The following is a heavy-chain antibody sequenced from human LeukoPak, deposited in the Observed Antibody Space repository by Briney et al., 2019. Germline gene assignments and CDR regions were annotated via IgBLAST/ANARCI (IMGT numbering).Heavy chain of an antibody. D-gene: IGHD1-26*01. Sequence: APVKVSCKASGYTFTSYYMHWVRQAPGQGLEWIGIINPSGGSTSYAQKFQGRVTMTRDTSTSTVYMELSSLRSEDTAVYYCARDISIQWELLRHYYYGMDVWGQGTTVTVSS. CDR2: INPSGGST. CDR1: GYTFTSYY. V-gene: IGHV1-46*01. CDR3: ARDISIQWELLRHYYYGMDV. J-gene: IGHJ6*02.